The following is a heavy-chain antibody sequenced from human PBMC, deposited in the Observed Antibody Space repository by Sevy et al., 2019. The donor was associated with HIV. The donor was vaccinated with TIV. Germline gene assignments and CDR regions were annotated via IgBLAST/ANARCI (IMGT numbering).Heavy chain of an antibody. CDR3: ARVGQLSFWY. V-gene: IGHV3-7*03. J-gene: IGHJ4*02. CDR2: TKQDGGEK. Sequence: GGSLRLSCAASGFIFTGYWMSLVRQAPGKGLEWVANTKQDGGEKYYADSVKGRFTISRDNAKNSLYLQMNSLRAEDTAIYYCARVGQLSFWYWGQGTLVTVSS. CDR1: GFIFTGYW. D-gene: IGHD6-6*01.